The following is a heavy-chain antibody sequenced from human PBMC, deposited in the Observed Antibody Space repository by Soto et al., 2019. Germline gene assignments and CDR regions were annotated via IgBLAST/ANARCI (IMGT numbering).Heavy chain of an antibody. CDR2: IYFTGNT. J-gene: IGHJ5*02. D-gene: IGHD6-25*01. CDR3: AGQTFTIAAASYGRSNWFDP. CDR1: VGSITISSHF. V-gene: IGHV4-39*01. Sequence: SETLSLTCTSSVGSITISSHFWGWVRQPPGKGLEWIGTIYFTGNTYYTPSLKSRLTMSIDTSKNEFSLRLNSVTAADTAVYYCAGQTFTIAAASYGRSNWFDPWGPGTMVTVSS.